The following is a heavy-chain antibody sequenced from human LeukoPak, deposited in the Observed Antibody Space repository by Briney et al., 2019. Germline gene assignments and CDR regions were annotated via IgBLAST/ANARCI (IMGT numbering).Heavy chain of an antibody. Sequence: PSETLSLTCTVSGGSVSSGSYYWSWIRQPPGKGLEWIGYINYSGSTNYNPSVKSRVTISVDTSKNQFSLKLSSVTAADTAVYYCARSGDSSGYYYGYFDYWGRGTLVTVSS. CDR1: GGSVSSGSYY. CDR3: ARSGDSSGYYYGYFDY. V-gene: IGHV4-61*01. J-gene: IGHJ4*02. CDR2: INYSGST. D-gene: IGHD3-22*01.